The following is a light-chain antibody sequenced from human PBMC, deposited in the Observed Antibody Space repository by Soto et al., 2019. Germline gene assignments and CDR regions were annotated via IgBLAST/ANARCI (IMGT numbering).Light chain of an antibody. CDR2: DAI. V-gene: IGKV3-15*01. J-gene: IGKJ4*01. Sequence: DKLRSKSPAALSVSPEERVTLSGRASQNIHNHMSWFLQKPGQTPRLLIYDAIIRAPDVPARLSGSWSGTEFTLTINSLQSEEFAVYYCQQYDAWPLTFGGGTQVESK. CDR1: QNIHNH. CDR3: QQYDAWPLT.